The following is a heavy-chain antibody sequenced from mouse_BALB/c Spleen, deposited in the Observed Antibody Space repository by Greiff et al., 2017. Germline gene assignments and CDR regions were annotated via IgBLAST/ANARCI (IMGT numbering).Heavy chain of an antibody. CDR1: GYTFTSYW. J-gene: IGHJ4*01. CDR3: AIIYYGNYINYAMDY. CDR2: INPSNGRT. V-gene: IGHV1S81*02. Sequence: VQLQESGAELVKPGASVKLSCKASGYTFTSYWMHWVKQRPGQGLEWIGEINPSNGRTNYNEKFKSKATLTVDKSSSTAYMQLSSLTSEDSAVYYCAIIYYGNYINYAMDYWGQGTSVTVSS. D-gene: IGHD2-1*01.